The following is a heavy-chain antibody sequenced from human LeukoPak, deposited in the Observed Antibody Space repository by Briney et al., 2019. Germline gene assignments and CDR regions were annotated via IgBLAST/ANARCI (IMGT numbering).Heavy chain of an antibody. CDR3: ATAIDYGDRRELPGGFDF. J-gene: IGHJ4*02. CDR2: IWYAGTNK. V-gene: IGHV3-33*01. Sequence: HPGRSLRLSCAASGFSFSSHGMTWVRRAPGKGLEWVAVIWYAGTNKYYADSVRGRFTISRDNSKNTLYLQMNSLRAEDTAVYYCATAIDYGDRRELPGGFDFWGQGTLVTVSS. CDR1: GFSFSSHG. D-gene: IGHD4-17*01.